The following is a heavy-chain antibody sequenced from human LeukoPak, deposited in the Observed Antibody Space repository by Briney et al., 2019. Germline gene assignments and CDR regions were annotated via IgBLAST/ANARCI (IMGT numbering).Heavy chain of an antibody. CDR3: ARDLNYYDSSGYYSHHDAFDI. CDR1: GFTFSTYT. V-gene: IGHV3-21*01. Sequence: GGSLRLSCAASGFTFSTYTMNWVRQAPGKGLEWVSSIISSRGYIHYADSVRGRFTISRDNAKKSLYLQMNSLRAEDTAVYYCARDLNYYDSSGYYSHHDAFDIWGQGTMVTVSS. D-gene: IGHD3-22*01. CDR2: IISSRGYI. J-gene: IGHJ3*02.